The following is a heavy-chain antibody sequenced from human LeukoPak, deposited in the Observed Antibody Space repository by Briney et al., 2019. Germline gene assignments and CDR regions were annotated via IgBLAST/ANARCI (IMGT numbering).Heavy chain of an antibody. J-gene: IGHJ1*01. D-gene: IGHD4-17*01. Sequence: GGSLRLSCAASGSTFSSYSMNWVRQAPGKGLEWVSSISSSSSYIYYADSVKGRFTISRDNAKNSLYLQMNSLRAEDTAVYYCARDYGDYGEYFQHWGQGTLVTVSS. CDR3: ARDYGDYGEYFQH. CDR2: ISSSSSYI. V-gene: IGHV3-21*01. CDR1: GSTFSSYS.